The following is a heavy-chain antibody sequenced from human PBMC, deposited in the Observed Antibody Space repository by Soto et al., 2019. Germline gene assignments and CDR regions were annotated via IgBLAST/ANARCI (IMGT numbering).Heavy chain of an antibody. J-gene: IGHJ4*02. V-gene: IGHV1-18*01. CDR3: ARDVLDYDFWSGYLDY. D-gene: IGHD3-3*01. Sequence: ASVKVSCKAPGYTFTSYGISWVRQAPGQGLEWMGWISAYNGNTNYAQKLQGRVTMTTDTSTSTAYMELRSLRSDDTVVYYCARDVLDYDFWSGYLDYWGQGTLVTVSS. CDR1: GYTFTSYG. CDR2: ISAYNGNT.